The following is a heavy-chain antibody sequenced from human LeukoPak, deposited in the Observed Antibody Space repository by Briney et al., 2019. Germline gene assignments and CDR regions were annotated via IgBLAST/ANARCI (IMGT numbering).Heavy chain of an antibody. Sequence: PGGSLRLSCAASGFTFSSYAMSWVRQAPGKGLEWVSAISGSGGGTYCADSVKGRFTLSRDNSKNTLYLQMNSLRAEDTAVYYCAKPMTMVTTTDYWGQGTLVIVSS. J-gene: IGHJ4*02. V-gene: IGHV3-23*01. D-gene: IGHD4-17*01. CDR2: ISGSGGGT. CDR1: GFTFSSYA. CDR3: AKPMTMVTTTDY.